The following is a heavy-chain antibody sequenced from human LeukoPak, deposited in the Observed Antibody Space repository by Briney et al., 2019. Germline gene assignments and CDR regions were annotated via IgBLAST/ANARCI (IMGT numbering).Heavy chain of an antibody. CDR2: IIPIFGTA. CDR3: ARGITIFGVVTPFDP. Sequence: GASVKVSCKASGYTFTSYYMHWVRQAPGQGLEWMGGIIPIFGTANYAQKFQGRVTITTDESTSTAYMELSSLRSEDTAVYYCARGITIFGVVTPFDPWGQGTLVTVSS. D-gene: IGHD3-3*01. J-gene: IGHJ5*02. V-gene: IGHV1-69*05. CDR1: GYTFTSYY.